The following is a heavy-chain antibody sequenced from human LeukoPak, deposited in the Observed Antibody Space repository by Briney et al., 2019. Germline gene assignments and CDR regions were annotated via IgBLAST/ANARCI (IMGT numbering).Heavy chain of an antibody. D-gene: IGHD6-19*01. Sequence: ASVKVSCKASGYTLTGYYMHWVRQAPGQGLEWMGWINPNSGGTNCAQNFQGWVTMTRDTSISTAYIELSRLRSDDTAVYYCARATSGWTASPRFDYWGQGTLVTVSS. CDR1: GYTLTGYY. CDR3: ARATSGWTASPRFDY. CDR2: INPNSGGT. V-gene: IGHV1-2*04. J-gene: IGHJ4*02.